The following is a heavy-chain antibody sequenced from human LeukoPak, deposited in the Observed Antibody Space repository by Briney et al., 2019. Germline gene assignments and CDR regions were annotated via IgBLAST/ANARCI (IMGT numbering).Heavy chain of an antibody. D-gene: IGHD6-13*01. CDR1: GYTFTGYY. V-gene: IGHV1-2*02. J-gene: IGHJ6*03. CDR3: AREGYSSSANYFMDV. Sequence: ASVKVSCKASGYTFTGYYIHWVRQAPGQGLEWMGWINPNSGGTNYAQKFQGRVTMTRDTSISTAYMELSRLRSDDTAVYYCAREGYSSSANYFMDVWGKGTTVTVSS. CDR2: INPNSGGT.